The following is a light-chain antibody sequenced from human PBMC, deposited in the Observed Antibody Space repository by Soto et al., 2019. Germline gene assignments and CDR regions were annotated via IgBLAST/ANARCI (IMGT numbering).Light chain of an antibody. V-gene: IGKV3-11*01. CDR1: QSVDKY. CDR2: DAS. J-gene: IGKJ3*01. CDR3: QQRRYWLT. Sequence: EIVLTQSLATLSLSPGERATLSCRASQSVDKYLAWYQQKPGQAPRLLIYDASNRATGIPARFSGSGSGTDFTLTISSLEPEDFAVYYCQQRRYWLTFGPGTKVDFK.